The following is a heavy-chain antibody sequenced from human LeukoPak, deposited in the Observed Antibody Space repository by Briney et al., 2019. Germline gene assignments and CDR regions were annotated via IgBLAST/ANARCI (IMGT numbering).Heavy chain of an antibody. CDR1: GGSVSSGSYY. D-gene: IGHD3-9*01. CDR3: ARVSDILTGYPFDY. J-gene: IGHJ4*02. CDR2: IFYIGST. V-gene: IGHV4-61*01. Sequence: SETLSLTCTVSGGSVSSGSYYWSWIRQPPGTGLEWIGYIFYIGSTNYNPSLKSRVTISVDTSKNQFSLKLRSVTAADTAVYYCARVSDILTGYPFDYWGQGTLVTVSS.